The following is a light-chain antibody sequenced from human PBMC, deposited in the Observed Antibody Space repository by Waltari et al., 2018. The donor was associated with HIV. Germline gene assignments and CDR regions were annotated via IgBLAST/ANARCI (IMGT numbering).Light chain of an antibody. V-gene: IGLV1-40*01. CDR2: GNS. CDR3: QSYDSSLRGSV. CDR1: KSNIGAGFD. Sequence: QSVLTQPPSVSGAPGQRVSISCTGNKSNIGAGFDVHWYQQLPGTAPKVVIYGNSNRPSGVPERFSGSKSGTSASLAITGLQAEDESDYYCQSYDSSLRGSVFGGGTKLTVL. J-gene: IGLJ2*01.